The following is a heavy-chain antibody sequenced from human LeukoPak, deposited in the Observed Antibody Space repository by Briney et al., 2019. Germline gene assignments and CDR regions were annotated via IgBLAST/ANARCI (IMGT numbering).Heavy chain of an antibody. CDR2: ISYDGSSI. CDR3: ASPLSGQSFDI. Sequence: GGSLRLSCAASGLTFSAYGMHWVRQAPGKGLEWVTVISYDGSSIYYADSVKGRFTISRDNSKDTLYLQMNSLRAEDTAVYYCASPLSGQSFDIWGQGTMVTVSS. J-gene: IGHJ3*02. V-gene: IGHV3-30*03. CDR1: GLTFSAYG. D-gene: IGHD5-12*01.